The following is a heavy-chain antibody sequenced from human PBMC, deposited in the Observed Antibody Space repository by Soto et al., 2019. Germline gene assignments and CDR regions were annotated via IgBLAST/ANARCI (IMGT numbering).Heavy chain of an antibody. J-gene: IGHJ6*02. Sequence: SVKVSCTDSGFTFTSSPMQWVRQARGKSLEWIGWIVVGSGNTNYAQKFQERVTITRDMSTSTAYMELSSLRSEDTAVYYCAREGYDSRNYYYYGMDVWGQGTTVTVSS. V-gene: IGHV1-58*02. CDR1: GFTFTSSP. D-gene: IGHD3-22*01. CDR3: AREGYDSRNYYYYGMDV. CDR2: IVVGSGNT.